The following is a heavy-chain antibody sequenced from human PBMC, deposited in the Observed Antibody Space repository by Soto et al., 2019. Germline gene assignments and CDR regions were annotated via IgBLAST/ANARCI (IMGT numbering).Heavy chain of an antibody. Sequence: QVTLKESGPVLVKPTETLTLTCTVSGFSLSDTTMGVTWIRQPPGKALEWLAHIFSNDAKSYSQSLKTRLTISKDTSKGQVVLSMTNMDPVDTATYYCARIYGDKSGGWFDPWGQGTLVTVSS. CDR3: ARIYGDKSGGWFDP. CDR1: GFSLSDTTMG. D-gene: IGHD4-17*01. CDR2: IFSNDAK. V-gene: IGHV2-26*01. J-gene: IGHJ5*02.